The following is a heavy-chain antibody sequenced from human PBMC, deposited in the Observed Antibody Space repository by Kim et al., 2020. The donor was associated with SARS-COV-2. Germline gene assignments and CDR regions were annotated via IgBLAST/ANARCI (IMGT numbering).Heavy chain of an antibody. CDR3: ATFRDGYADY. V-gene: IGHV3-21*01. D-gene: IGHD5-12*01. J-gene: IGHJ4*02. Sequence: GGSLRLSCAASGFTFSSYSMNWVRQAPGKGLEWVSSISSSSSYIYYADSVKGRFTISRDNAKNSLYLQMNSLRAEDTAVYYCATFRDGYADYWGQGTLVTVSS. CDR1: GFTFSSYS. CDR2: ISSSSSYI.